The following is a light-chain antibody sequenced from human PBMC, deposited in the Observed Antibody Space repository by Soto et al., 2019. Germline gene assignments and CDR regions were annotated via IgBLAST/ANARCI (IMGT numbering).Light chain of an antibody. V-gene: IGKV1-5*01. CDR2: DAS. CDR3: QQYNSYSLT. J-gene: IGKJ4*01. CDR1: QSFSSW. Sequence: MTQSPATLSVSPGERATISCRASQSFSSWLAWYQQKPGQAPKLLIYDASSLESGVPSRFSGSGSGTEFTLTISSLQPDDFATYYCQQYNSYSLTFGGGTKV.